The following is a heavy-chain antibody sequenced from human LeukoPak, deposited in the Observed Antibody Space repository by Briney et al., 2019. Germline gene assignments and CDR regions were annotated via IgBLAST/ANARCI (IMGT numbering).Heavy chain of an antibody. CDR2: ISGSGGST. CDR3: AKERIAVAGTAFDY. Sequence: GGSLRLSCAASGFTFNSYGIHWVRQAPGKGLEWVPAISGSGGSTYYADSVKGRFTISRDNSKNTLYLQMNSLRAEDTAVYYCAKERIAVAGTAFDYWGQGTLVTVSS. CDR1: GFTFNSYG. D-gene: IGHD6-19*01. J-gene: IGHJ4*02. V-gene: IGHV3-23*01.